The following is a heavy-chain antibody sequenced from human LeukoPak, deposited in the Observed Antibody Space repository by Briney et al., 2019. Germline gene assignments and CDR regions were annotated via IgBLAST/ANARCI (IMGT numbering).Heavy chain of an antibody. CDR2: IYYSGST. V-gene: IGHV4-39*01. J-gene: IGHJ4*02. CDR3: ARHLPPDY. CDR1: GGSISSYY. Sequence: SETLSLTCTVSGGSISSYYWGWIRQPPGKGLEWIGSIYYSGSTYYNPSLKSRVTISVDTSKNQFSLKLSSVTAADTAVYYCARHLPPDYWGQGTLVTVSS.